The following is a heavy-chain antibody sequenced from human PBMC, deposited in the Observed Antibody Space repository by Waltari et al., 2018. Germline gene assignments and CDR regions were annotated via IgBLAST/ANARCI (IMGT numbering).Heavy chain of an antibody. V-gene: IGHV3-21*04. CDR3: ARDERADVYWYGWVH. Sequence: DVQLVESGGGLVKPGGSLRLSCAASGFSFSSYDMNWVRQAPGRGLEWVASISGSGRSYIFYTDSVKGRFTISRDNAKNTMYLQMNSLGAEDTGVYYCARDERADVYWYGWVHWGHGTQVTVSS. CDR2: ISGSGRSYI. D-gene: IGHD1-20*01. CDR1: GFSFSSYD. J-gene: IGHJ4*01.